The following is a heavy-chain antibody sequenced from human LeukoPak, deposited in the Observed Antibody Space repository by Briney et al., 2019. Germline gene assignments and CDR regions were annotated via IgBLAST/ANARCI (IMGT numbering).Heavy chain of an antibody. CDR2: ISAYNGNT. Sequence: ASVKVSCKASGYTFTSYGISWVRQAPGQGLEWMGWISAYNGNTNYAQKLQGRVTMTTDTSTSTAYMELRSLRSDGTDVYYCARWQWLVLNDYWGQGTLVTVSS. V-gene: IGHV1-18*01. J-gene: IGHJ4*02. CDR1: GYTFTSYG. D-gene: IGHD6-19*01. CDR3: ARWQWLVLNDY.